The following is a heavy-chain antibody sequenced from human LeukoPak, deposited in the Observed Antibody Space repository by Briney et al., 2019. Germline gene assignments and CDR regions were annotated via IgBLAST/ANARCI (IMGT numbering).Heavy chain of an antibody. D-gene: IGHD6-19*01. J-gene: IGHJ4*02. V-gene: IGHV3-48*03. CDR1: GFTFSSYE. CDR2: ISSSGSTI. CDR3: AHLVAGTYFDY. Sequence: GGSLRLSCAASGFTFSSYEMNWVRQAPGKGLEWVSYISSSGSTIYYADSVKGRFTISRDNAKNSLYLQMNSLRAEDTAVYYCAHLVAGTYFDYWGQGTLVTVSS.